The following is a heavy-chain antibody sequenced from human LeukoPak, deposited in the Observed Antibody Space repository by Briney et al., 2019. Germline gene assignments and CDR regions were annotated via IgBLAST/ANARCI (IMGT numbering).Heavy chain of an antibody. CDR3: ARDRGGADDFWSGYYTGYFDY. CDR2: ISSSSSTI. J-gene: IGHJ4*02. CDR1: GFTFSNYN. D-gene: IGHD3-3*01. V-gene: IGHV3-48*01. Sequence: GGSLRLSCAASGFTFSNYNMNWVRQAPGKGLEWVSYISSSSSTIYYADSVKGRFAISRDNAKNSLYLQMNSLRAEDTAVYYCARDRGGADDFWSGYYTGYFDYWGQGTLVTVSS.